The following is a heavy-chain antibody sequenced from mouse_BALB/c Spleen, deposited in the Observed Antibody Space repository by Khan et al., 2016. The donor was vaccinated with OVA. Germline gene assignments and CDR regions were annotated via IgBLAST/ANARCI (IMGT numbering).Heavy chain of an antibody. D-gene: IGHD1-1*01. V-gene: IGHV3-2*02. CDR3: ARGNYYGYYFDY. J-gene: IGHJ2*01. Sequence: EVQLVETGPGLVKPSQSLSLTCTVTGYSITSGYAWNWIRQFPGNKLEWMGYISYSDVTNYNPSLKSRISITRDTSKNQFFLQLNSVTTEDTATDYCARGNYYGYYFDYWGQGTTLTVSS. CDR1: GYSITSGYA. CDR2: ISYSDVT.